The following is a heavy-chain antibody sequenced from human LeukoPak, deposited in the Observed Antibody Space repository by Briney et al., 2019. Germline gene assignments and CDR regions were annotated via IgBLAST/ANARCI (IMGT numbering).Heavy chain of an antibody. CDR1: GFTFSSYA. Sequence: GGSLRLSCAASGFTFSSYAMSWVRQAPGKGLEWVSAISGSGGSTYYADSVKGRFTISRDNSKNTLYLQMNSLRAEDTAVYYCAKDFEYSSSWYDGGIDYWGQGTLVTVSS. CDR2: ISGSGGST. J-gene: IGHJ4*02. V-gene: IGHV3-23*01. D-gene: IGHD6-13*01. CDR3: AKDFEYSSSWYDGGIDY.